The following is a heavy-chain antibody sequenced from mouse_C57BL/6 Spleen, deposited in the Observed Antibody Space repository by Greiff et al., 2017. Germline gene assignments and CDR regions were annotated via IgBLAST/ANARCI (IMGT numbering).Heavy chain of an antibody. V-gene: IGHV1-26*01. D-gene: IGHD2-2*01. J-gene: IGHJ4*01. CDR1: GYTFTDYY. CDR3: ARGGYERAMDY. CDR2: INPNNGGT. Sequence: VQLQQSGPELVKPGASVKISCKASGYTFTDYYMNWVKQSHGKSLEWIGDINPNNGGTSYNQKFKGKATLTVDKSSSTAYMELRSLTSEDSAVYYCARGGYERAMDYWGQGTSVTVSS.